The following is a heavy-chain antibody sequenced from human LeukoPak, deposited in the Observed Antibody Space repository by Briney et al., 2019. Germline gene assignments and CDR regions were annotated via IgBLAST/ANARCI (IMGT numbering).Heavy chain of an antibody. CDR1: GYTLTELS. V-gene: IGHV1-24*01. D-gene: IGHD3-22*01. Sequence: ASVKVSCKVSGYTLTELSIHWVRQAPGKGLEWMGGFDPEDGETIYAQRFQGRVTMTEDTSTDTACMELSSLRSEDAAVYYCATVSYYYDSSGYQGYFQHWGQGTLVTVSS. CDR3: ATVSYYYDSSGYQGYFQH. CDR2: FDPEDGET. J-gene: IGHJ1*01.